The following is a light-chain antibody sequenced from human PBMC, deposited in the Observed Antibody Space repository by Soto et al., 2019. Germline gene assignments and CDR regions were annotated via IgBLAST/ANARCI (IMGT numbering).Light chain of an antibody. CDR1: QSISIY. J-gene: IGKJ1*01. CDR3: QQSYITPLT. V-gene: IGKV1-39*01. CDR2: TAS. Sequence: DIQMTQSPSSLSASVGDRVTITCRASQSISIYLNWYQQKPGKAPKFLIYTASSLQSGVPSRFSGSGSGTDFTLTISSLQPEDFATYYCQQSYITPLTFGQGTKVEIK.